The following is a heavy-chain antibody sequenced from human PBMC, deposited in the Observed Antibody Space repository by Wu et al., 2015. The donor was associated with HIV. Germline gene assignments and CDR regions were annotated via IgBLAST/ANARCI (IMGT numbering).Heavy chain of an antibody. J-gene: IGHJ1*01. CDR3: ARVMSEFATGAIQH. V-gene: IGHV1-46*03. CDR2: INPSGGST. CDR1: GYIFITYY. D-gene: IGHD1-26*01. Sequence: QVQLVQSGAEVKKPGASVKVSCKASGYIFITYYIHWVRQAPGQGLEWMGMINPSGGSTNFAQKFQGRVTMTRDTSTSTVYMEMSSLRSEDTAVYYCARVMSEFATGAIQHWGQGTLVTVSS.